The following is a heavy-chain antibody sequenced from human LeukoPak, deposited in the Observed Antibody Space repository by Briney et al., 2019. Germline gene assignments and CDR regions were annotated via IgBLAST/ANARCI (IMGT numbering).Heavy chain of an antibody. CDR2: ISNDGSKK. Sequence: GGSLRLSCAASGFTFSSYGMHWVRQAPGKGLDWVAVISNDGSKKYYADSMKGRFTISRDNSKNTLSLLLSSLRAEDTAVYYCAKDRYSYAFEYSDSWGQGTLVTVSS. CDR1: GFTFSSYG. J-gene: IGHJ4*02. D-gene: IGHD5-18*01. CDR3: AKDRYSYAFEYSDS. V-gene: IGHV3-30*18.